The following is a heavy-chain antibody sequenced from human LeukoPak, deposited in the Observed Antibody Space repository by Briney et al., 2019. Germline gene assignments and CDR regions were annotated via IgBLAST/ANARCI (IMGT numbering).Heavy chain of an antibody. Sequence: SETLSLTCTVSGGSISSYYWSWIRQPAGKGLEWIGRIYTSGSTNYNPSLKSRVTISVDTSKNQFSLKLSSVTAADTAVYYGARDNTLGYCSSTSCPHPGGAFDIWGQGTMVTVSS. CDR2: IYTSGST. D-gene: IGHD2-2*01. V-gene: IGHV4-4*07. CDR1: GGSISSYY. J-gene: IGHJ3*02. CDR3: ARDNTLGYCSSTSCPHPGGAFDI.